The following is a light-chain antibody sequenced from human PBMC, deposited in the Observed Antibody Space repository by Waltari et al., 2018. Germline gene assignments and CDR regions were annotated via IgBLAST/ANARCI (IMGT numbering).Light chain of an antibody. CDR3: HSRDASGVGGS. J-gene: IGLJ2*01. CDR2: DKN. V-gene: IGLV3-19*01. CDR1: GIRSYY. Sequence: SSELTQDPAVSVAMGQTVTITCPGNGIRSYYASWYQQRPGQAPILIMYDKNNRPSGVPDRFSGSNSDNTASLTITGAQAEDEASYYCHSRDASGVGGSFGGGTKLTVL.